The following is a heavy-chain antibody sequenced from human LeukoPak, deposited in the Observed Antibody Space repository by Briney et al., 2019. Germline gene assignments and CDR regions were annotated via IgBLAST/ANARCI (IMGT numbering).Heavy chain of an antibody. CDR2: ISSSGSTI. V-gene: IGHV3-11*01. CDR3: ARSYSYALGGDYYYGMDV. CDR1: GFTFSDYY. J-gene: IGHJ6*02. D-gene: IGHD5-18*01. Sequence: PGGSLRPSCAASGFTFSDYYMSWIRQAPGKGLEWVSYISSSGSTIYYADSVKGRFTISRDNAKNSLYLQMNSLRAEDTAVYYCARSYSYALGGDYYYGMDVWGQGTTVTVSS.